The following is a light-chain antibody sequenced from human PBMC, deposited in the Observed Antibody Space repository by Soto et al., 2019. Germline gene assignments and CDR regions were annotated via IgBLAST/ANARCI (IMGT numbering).Light chain of an antibody. Sequence: QSALAQPASVSGSPGQSITISCTGTSSDVGGHNYVSWYQQHPGKPPKLLINNVSHRPSGVSDRFSGSKSGNTASLTISGLQAEDEADYYCSSYAGSRNVFGTGTKVTVL. CDR2: NVS. CDR3: SSYAGSRNV. CDR1: SSDVGGHNY. J-gene: IGLJ1*01. V-gene: IGLV2-14*03.